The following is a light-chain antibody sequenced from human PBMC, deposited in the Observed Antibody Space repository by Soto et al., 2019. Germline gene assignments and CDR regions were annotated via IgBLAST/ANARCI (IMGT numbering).Light chain of an antibody. CDR3: QQYSSSSWT. CDR2: KAS. Sequence: DIQMTQSPSTLSASVGDRVTITCRASQSISNWLAWYQHKPGKAPRLLVYKASSLEYGVPSRFSGSVSGTEFTLTINSLQPDDFATYFCQQYSSSSWTFGQGTKVDIK. CDR1: QSISNW. V-gene: IGKV1-5*03. J-gene: IGKJ1*01.